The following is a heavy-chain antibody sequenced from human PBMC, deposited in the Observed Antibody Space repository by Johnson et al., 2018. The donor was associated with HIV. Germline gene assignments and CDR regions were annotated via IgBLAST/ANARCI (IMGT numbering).Heavy chain of an antibody. J-gene: IGHJ3*02. CDR2: IYSGGST. Sequence: VQLVESGGGVVQPGGSLRLSCAASGFTVSNNYMTWVRQAPGKGLEWVSVIYSGGSTYYADSVKGRFTISRDNSKNTLYLQMNSLRAEDTAVYYCASWNIAARPVGAFDIWGQGRMVTVSS. CDR3: ASWNIAARPVGAFDI. CDR1: GFTVSNNY. D-gene: IGHD6-6*01. V-gene: IGHV3-53*01.